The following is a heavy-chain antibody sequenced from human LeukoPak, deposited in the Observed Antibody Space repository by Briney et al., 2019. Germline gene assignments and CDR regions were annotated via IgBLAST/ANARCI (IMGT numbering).Heavy chain of an antibody. CDR2: TNPKSGNT. V-gene: IGHV1-8*02. D-gene: IGHD3-10*01. CDR1: GYTFTSYG. J-gene: IGHJ5*02. Sequence: GASVKVSCKASGYTFTSYGISWVRQAPGKGLEWMGWTNPKSGNTGYGQKFQGRVTMTRVTSITTAYMELRSLRSDDTAVYYCTKASLAFGTKYFDPWGQGTLVTVSS. CDR3: TKASLAFGTKYFDP.